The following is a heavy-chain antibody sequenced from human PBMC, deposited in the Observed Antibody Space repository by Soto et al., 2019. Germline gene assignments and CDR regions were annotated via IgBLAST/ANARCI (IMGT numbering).Heavy chain of an antibody. Sequence: SETLSLTCTVSHASSSNYFWNWIRQPAGKGLEWIGRVFGSGGAHYNPSLKSRVTISKDTSKNSFSLKLTSVTAADTAMYFCATAAESAPGLFDSWGQGTLVTVSS. D-gene: IGHD6-13*01. CDR1: HASSSNYF. V-gene: IGHV4-4*07. CDR3: ATAAESAPGLFDS. CDR2: VFGSGGA. J-gene: IGHJ4*02.